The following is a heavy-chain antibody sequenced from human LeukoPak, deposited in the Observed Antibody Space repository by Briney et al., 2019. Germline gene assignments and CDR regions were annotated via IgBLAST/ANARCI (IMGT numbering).Heavy chain of an antibody. J-gene: IGHJ4*02. CDR2: ITSDGSST. CDR3: ARASTPGGPFDY. D-gene: IGHD4-23*01. CDR1: GFTFGNYW. Sequence: GGSLRLSCAASGFTFGNYWMHWVRQAPGKGLVWVSRITSDGSSTAYADSVKGRFTISRDSAKNTLYLQMNSLRGDDTAVYYCARASTPGGPFDYWGQGTLVTVSS. V-gene: IGHV3-74*01.